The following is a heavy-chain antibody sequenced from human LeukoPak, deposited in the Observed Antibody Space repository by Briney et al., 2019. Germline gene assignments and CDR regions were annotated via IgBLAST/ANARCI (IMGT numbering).Heavy chain of an antibody. D-gene: IGHD6-13*01. J-gene: IGHJ4*02. V-gene: IGHV4-4*07. Sequence: SETLSLTCTVSGGSMSSYYWSWIRQPAGKGLEWIGRIYTSGSTNYNPSLKSRVTMSVDTSKNQLSLKLSSVTAADTAVYYCARGNSGYSSSWLDYWGQGTLVTVSS. CDR1: GGSMSSYY. CDR2: IYTSGST. CDR3: ARGNSGYSSSWLDY.